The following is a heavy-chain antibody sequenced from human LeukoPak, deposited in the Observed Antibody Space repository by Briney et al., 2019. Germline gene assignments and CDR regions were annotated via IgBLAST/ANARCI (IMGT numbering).Heavy chain of an antibody. CDR1: GYTFTSYY. J-gene: IGHJ5*02. Sequence: ASVKVSCKASGYTFTSYYMHWVRQAPGQGLEWMGIINPSGGSTSYAQKFQGRVTMTRDTSTSTVYMELSSLRSEDTAVYYCARDSLPGYDFWSGYSLPSINWFDPWGQGTLVTVSS. D-gene: IGHD3-3*01. CDR3: ARDSLPGYDFWSGYSLPSINWFDP. CDR2: INPSGGST. V-gene: IGHV1-46*01.